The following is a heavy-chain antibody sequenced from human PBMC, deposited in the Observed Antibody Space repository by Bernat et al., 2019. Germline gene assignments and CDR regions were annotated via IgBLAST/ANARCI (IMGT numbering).Heavy chain of an antibody. D-gene: IGHD6-13*01. CDR3: ARDEAAGGPKRFDP. CDR2: IKKDGSEK. Sequence: EVQLVESGGGLIQPGGSLRLSCAASGFRFSSYWMSWVRQAPGKGLEWVANIKKDGSEKYYVDSVKGRFNISRDNAKNSLYLQMNSLRAEDTAVYYCARDEAAGGPKRFDPWGQGALVTVSS. J-gene: IGHJ5*02. CDR1: GFRFSSYW. V-gene: IGHV3-7*04.